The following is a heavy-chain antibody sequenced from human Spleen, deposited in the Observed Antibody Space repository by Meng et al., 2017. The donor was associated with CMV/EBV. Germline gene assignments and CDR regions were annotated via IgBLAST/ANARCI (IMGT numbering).Heavy chain of an antibody. D-gene: IGHD1-1*01. J-gene: IGHJ5*02. CDR3: ARGTTATGALGFDR. V-gene: IGHV3-74*01. CDR1: GFTFSNYW. CDR2: INPDGSNT. Sequence: GESLKISCAASGFTFSNYWMHWVRQAPGKGLEWVSRINPDGSNTVYADSVRGRFTISRDNAKNALSLQMDSLRVEDTAVYYCARGTTATGALGFDRWGRGTLVTVSS.